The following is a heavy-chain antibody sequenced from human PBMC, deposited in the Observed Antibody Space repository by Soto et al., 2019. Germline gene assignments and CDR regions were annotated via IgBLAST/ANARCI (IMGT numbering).Heavy chain of an antibody. CDR1: GGTFSSYA. CDR3: AIRAVRATTHYHWGMDV. V-gene: IGHV1-69*06. J-gene: IGHJ6*02. D-gene: IGHD1-26*01. Sequence: AAVKVSCKASGGTFSSYAISWVRQAPGQGLEWMGGIIPISGTANYAQKFQGRVTITADKSTSTAYMELSSLRSEDTAVYYCAIRAVRATTHYHWGMDVWVQGTQVTDS. CDR2: IIPISGTA.